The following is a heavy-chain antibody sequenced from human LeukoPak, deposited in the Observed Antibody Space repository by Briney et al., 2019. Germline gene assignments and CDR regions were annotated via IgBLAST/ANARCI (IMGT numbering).Heavy chain of an antibody. Sequence: GGSLRLSCAASGFTFSNHWMSWVRQAPGKGLEWVANIKPDGSEKYYVDSVKGRFSISRDNVRNALYLQMNSLRAGDTALYYCARGDFWSGDYTDAFDVWGQGTMVTVSS. D-gene: IGHD3-3*01. CDR1: GFTFSNHW. CDR2: IKPDGSEK. J-gene: IGHJ3*01. V-gene: IGHV3-7*04. CDR3: ARGDFWSGDYTDAFDV.